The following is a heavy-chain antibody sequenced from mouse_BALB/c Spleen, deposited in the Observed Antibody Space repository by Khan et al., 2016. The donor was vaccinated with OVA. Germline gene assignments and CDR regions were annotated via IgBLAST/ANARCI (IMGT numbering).Heavy chain of an antibody. J-gene: IGHJ3*01. CDR1: GYTFTDYY. CDR2: IYPGIGNT. Sequence: QVQLQQSGAELARPGASVKLSCKASGYTFTDYYINWVRQRTGQGLEWIGDIYPGIGNTYYNEKFKGKATLTADKSSSTAYMQLSSLTSEAPAVYFCARSGTGSFLYWGQGTLVTVSA. D-gene: IGHD4-1*01. V-gene: IGHV1-77*01. CDR3: ARSGTGSFLY.